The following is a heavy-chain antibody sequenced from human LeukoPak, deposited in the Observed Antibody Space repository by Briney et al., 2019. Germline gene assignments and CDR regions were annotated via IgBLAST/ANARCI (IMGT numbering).Heavy chain of an antibody. CDR1: GGSFSGYY. V-gene: IGHV4-34*01. CDR3: ARDHYYYDSSGPSWFDP. D-gene: IGHD3-22*01. Sequence: PSETLSLTCAVYGGSFSGYYWSWIRQPPGKGLEWIGEINYSGSTNYNPSLKSRVTMSVDTSKNQFSLKLSSVTAADTAVYYCARDHYYYDSSGPSWFDPWGQGTLVTVSS. CDR2: INYSGST. J-gene: IGHJ5*02.